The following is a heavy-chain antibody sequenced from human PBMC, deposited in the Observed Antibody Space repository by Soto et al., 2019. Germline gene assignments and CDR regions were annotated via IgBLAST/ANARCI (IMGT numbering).Heavy chain of an antibody. CDR1: GYSFTRYW. J-gene: IGHJ4*02. CDR3: ARHGGAHYLRSGYHYALDY. Sequence: PGESLTISCTCSGYSFTRYWIGWVRQMPGKGLEWIDLTDSYTSYSPSFQGHISFSADRSINTTYLHWSSLRASDTAMYYCARHGGAHYLRSGYHYALDYWGQGTPVTVSS. D-gene: IGHD3-22*01. CDR2: DLTDSYT. V-gene: IGHV5-10-1*01.